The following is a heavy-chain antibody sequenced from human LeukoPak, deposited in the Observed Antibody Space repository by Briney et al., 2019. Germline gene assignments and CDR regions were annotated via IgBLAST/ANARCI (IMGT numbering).Heavy chain of an antibody. J-gene: IGHJ6*03. V-gene: IGHV1-69*05. CDR2: IIPIFGTA. CDR1: GGTFSSYA. CDR3: ASWYCDILTGYRDYYYYYMDV. Sequence: SVKVSCKASGGTFSSYAISWVRQAPGQGLEWMGGIIPIFGTANYAQKLQGRVTITTDESTSTAYMELSSLRSEDTAVYYCASWYCDILTGYRDYYYYYMDVWGKGTTVTVSS. D-gene: IGHD3-9*01.